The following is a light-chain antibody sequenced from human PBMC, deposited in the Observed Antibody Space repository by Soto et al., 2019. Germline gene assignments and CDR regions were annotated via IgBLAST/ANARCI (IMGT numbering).Light chain of an antibody. CDR3: QQYDTYSRT. V-gene: IGKV1-5*01. CDR1: QSISNW. CDR2: DAS. J-gene: IGKJ1*01. Sequence: DIQMTQSPSTLSASVGDRVTISCRDSQSISNWLAWYQQTQGKAPKLXMSDASSLERGVPSRFSGSGAGTEFTLTISSLQTDDFATYYCQQYDTYSRTFGQGTKVDIK.